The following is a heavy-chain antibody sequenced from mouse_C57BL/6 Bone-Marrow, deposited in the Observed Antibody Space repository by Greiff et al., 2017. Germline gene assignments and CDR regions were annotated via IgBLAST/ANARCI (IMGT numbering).Heavy chain of an antibody. CDR1: GYTFTSYW. CDR3: ARDGYYWYFDV. J-gene: IGHJ1*03. V-gene: IGHV1-50*01. CDR2: IDPSDSYT. Sequence: VKLQQPGAELVKPGASVKLSCKASGYTFTSYWMQWVKQRPGQGLEWIGEIDPSDSYTNYNQKFKGKATLTVDTSSSTAYMQLSSLTSEDSAVYYCARDGYYWYFDVWGTGTTVTVSS. D-gene: IGHD2-3*01.